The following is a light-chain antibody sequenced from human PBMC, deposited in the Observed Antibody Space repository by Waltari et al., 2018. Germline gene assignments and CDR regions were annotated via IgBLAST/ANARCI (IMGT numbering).Light chain of an antibody. V-gene: IGKV4-1*01. CDR2: GAS. CDR3: QQYYSTPFT. J-gene: IGKJ3*01. CDR1: LSILHSSENKNQ. Sequence: DIVMTQSPDSLSVSLGERATINCKSSLSILHSSENKNQLGWCRQKSGQSPKLLIYGASTRESGVPDPFSGSGSGTDFTLTISSLQTEDVAVYYCQQYYSTPFTFGPGTKVDIK.